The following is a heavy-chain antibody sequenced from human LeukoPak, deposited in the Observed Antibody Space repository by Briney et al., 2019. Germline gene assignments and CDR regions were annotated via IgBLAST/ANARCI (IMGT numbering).Heavy chain of an antibody. CDR3: ARQISDYYYYYIDV. CDR2: IYYSGTT. D-gene: IGHD3-10*01. J-gene: IGHJ6*03. V-gene: IGHV4-39*01. CDR1: GGSISSSNYY. Sequence: PSETLSLICSVSGGSISSSNYYWGWIRQPPGEGLEWIGTIYYSGTTYYNPSLESRVTISEDMSKNQFSLTLRSVTAADTAVYYCARQISDYYYYYIDVWGKGTTVTVSS.